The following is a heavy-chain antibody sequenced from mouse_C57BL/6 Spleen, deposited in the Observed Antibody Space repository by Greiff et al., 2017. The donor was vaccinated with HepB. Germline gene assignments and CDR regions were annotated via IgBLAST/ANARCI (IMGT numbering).Heavy chain of an antibody. CDR2: IDPSDSYT. D-gene: IGHD1-1*02. V-gene: IGHV1-50*01. J-gene: IGHJ3*01. Sequence: QVQLQQSGAELVKPGASVKLSCKASGYTFTSYWMQWVKQRPGQGLEWIGEIDPSDSYTNYNQKFKGKATLTVDTSSSTAYMQLSSLTSEDSAVYYCAVLWWAYGGQGTLVTVSA. CDR3: AVLWWAY. CDR1: GYTFTSYW.